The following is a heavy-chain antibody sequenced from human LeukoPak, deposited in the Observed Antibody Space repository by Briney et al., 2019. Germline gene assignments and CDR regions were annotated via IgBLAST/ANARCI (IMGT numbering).Heavy chain of an antibody. D-gene: IGHD6-13*01. CDR2: IHPDGSDK. Sequence: GGSLRLPCAASGFTFSSYWMGWVRQAPGKGLEWVANIHPDGSDKYYVDSVKGRFTISRDNAKNSLFLQMNSLRAEDTAVYYCARDRQPGDYWGQGTLVTVSS. J-gene: IGHJ4*02. V-gene: IGHV3-7*01. CDR1: GFTFSSYW. CDR3: ARDRQPGDY.